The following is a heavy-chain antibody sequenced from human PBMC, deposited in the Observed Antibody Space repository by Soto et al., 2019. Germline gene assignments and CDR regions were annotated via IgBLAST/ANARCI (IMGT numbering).Heavy chain of an antibody. V-gene: IGHV4-39*01. J-gene: IGHJ4*02. Sequence: SETLSLTYLVSGGSISTSSSTYYWGWMRQPPGKGLEWIASFFYSGKSFYNPSLKSRVTMSVDTSKNQFSLNLSSVTAADTAVYYCARHRAARASFDYWGQGTLVTVS. CDR2: FFYSGKS. CDR1: GGSISTSSSTYY. D-gene: IGHD6-6*01. CDR3: ARHRAARASFDY.